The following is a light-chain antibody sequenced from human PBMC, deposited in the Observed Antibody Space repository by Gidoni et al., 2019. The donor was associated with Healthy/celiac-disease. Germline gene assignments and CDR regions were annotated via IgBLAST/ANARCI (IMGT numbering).Light chain of an antibody. CDR1: SGHSSSA. CDR2: LNSDGSH. J-gene: IGLJ2*01. Sequence: QLVLTQSPSASASLGASVKLTCPLSSGHSSSAIAWHQQQPEKGPRYLMKLNSDGSHSKGDGIPDRFSGSSSGAERYLTISSLQSEDEADYYCQTWGTGTHVVFGGGTKLTVL. CDR3: QTWGTGTHVV. V-gene: IGLV4-69*01.